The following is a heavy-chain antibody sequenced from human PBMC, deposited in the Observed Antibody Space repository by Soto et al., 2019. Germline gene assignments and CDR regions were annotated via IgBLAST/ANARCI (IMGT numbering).Heavy chain of an antibody. CDR3: ARLTYYDFWSGYSATPDY. J-gene: IGHJ4*02. V-gene: IGHV4-59*08. CDR1: GGSISSYY. D-gene: IGHD3-3*01. CDR2: IYYSGST. Sequence: SETLSLTCTVSGGSISSYYWSWIRQPPGKGLEWIGYIYYSGSTNYNPSLKSRVTISVDTSKNQFSLKLSSVTAADTAVYYCARLTYYDFWSGYSATPDYWGQGTLVTVS.